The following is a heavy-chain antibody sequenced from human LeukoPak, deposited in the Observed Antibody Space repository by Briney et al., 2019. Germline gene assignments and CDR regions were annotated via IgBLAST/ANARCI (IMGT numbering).Heavy chain of an antibody. J-gene: IGHJ4*02. CDR1: GGSISSYY. Sequence: PSETLSLTCTVSGGSISSYYWSWIRQPPGKGLEWIGYIYYSGSTSYNPSLKSRVTISVDTSKNQFSLKLSSVTAADTAVYYCAREVRGVISYYFDYWGQGTLVTVSS. CDR3: AREVRGVISYYFDY. CDR2: IYYSGST. D-gene: IGHD3-10*01. V-gene: IGHV4-59*12.